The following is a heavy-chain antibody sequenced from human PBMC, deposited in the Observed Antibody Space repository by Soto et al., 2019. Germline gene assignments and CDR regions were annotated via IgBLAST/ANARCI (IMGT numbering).Heavy chain of an antibody. CDR3: ARDRLRGYDSSGFYS. J-gene: IGHJ4*02. CDR1: GYTFTSYY. D-gene: IGHD3-22*01. CDR2: IIPIFGTA. Sequence: GASVKVSCKASGYTFTSYYMHWVRHAPGQGLEWMGGIIPIFGTANYAQKFQDRVTMTADESTNTAYMELSSLRSEDTAVYYCARDRLRGYDSSGFYSWGQGTMVTVS. V-gene: IGHV1-69*13.